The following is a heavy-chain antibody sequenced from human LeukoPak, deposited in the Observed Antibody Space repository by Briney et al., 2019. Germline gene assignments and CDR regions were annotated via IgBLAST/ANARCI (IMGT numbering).Heavy chain of an antibody. D-gene: IGHD3-16*01. J-gene: IGHJ4*02. CDR3: ARSAGGREFDY. CDR1: GYTFTSYY. Sequence: ASVKVSCKASGYTFTSYYMHWVRQAPGQGLEWMGIINPSGGSTSYAQKFQGRVTMTRDASTSTVYMELSSLRSEDTAVYYCARSAGGREFDYWGQGTLVTVSS. CDR2: INPSGGST. V-gene: IGHV1-46*01.